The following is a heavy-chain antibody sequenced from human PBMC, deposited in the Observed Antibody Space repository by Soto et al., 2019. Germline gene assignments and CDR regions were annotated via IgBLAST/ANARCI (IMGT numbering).Heavy chain of an antibody. CDR1: GYTLTELS. CDR3: ATFPPDCSSTRCRFDY. D-gene: IGHD2-2*01. CDR2: FDPEDGET. V-gene: IGHV1-24*01. J-gene: IGHJ4*02. Sequence: ASVKVCCKVSGYTLTELSMHFVRQAPGKGLEWMGGFDPEDGETIYAQKFQGRVTMTEDTSTDTAYMELGSLRSEDTAVYYCATFPPDCSSTRCRFDYWGQGTMVTVSS.